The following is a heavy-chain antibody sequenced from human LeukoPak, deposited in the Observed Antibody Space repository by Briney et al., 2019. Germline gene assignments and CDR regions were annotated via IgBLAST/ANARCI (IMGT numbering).Heavy chain of an antibody. CDR1: GFTFSSYA. CDR3: ARSFITYGMDV. Sequence: GGSLRLSWSASGFTFSSYAMHWVRQAPGKGLGWVAVILYDGSNKYYADSVKGRFTISRDNSKNTLYLQMNSLRAEDTAVYYCARSFITYGMDVWGQGTTVTVSS. J-gene: IGHJ6*02. D-gene: IGHD3-16*02. CDR2: ILYDGSNK. V-gene: IGHV3-30*01.